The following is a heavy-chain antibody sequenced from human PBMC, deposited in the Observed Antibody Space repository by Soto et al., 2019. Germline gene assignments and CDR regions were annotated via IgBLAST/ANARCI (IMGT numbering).Heavy chain of an antibody. J-gene: IGHJ6*02. CDR2: IYPGDSDT. D-gene: IGHD2-2*01. Sequence: GESLKISFKGSRYRFTSYWIGWVSQMPGKGLEWMGIIYPGDSDTRYSPSFQGQVTISADKSISTAYLQWSSRKASDTAKYYCARRVGPAYYYYGMDVWGQGTTVTVSS. CDR3: ARRVGPAYYYYGMDV. CDR1: RYRFTSYW. V-gene: IGHV5-51*01.